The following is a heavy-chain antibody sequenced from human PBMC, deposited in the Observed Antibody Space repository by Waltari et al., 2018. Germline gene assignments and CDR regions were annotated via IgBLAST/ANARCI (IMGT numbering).Heavy chain of an antibody. CDR3: AADSSSWYEYHY. D-gene: IGHD6-13*01. CDR1: GGSISSYY. V-gene: IGHV4-59*08. J-gene: IGHJ4*02. CDR2: IYYSGNT. Sequence: QVQLQESGPGLVKPSETLSLTCTVSGGSISSYYWSWIRQPPGKGLEWIGYIYYSGNTNYNPSLKSRVTITVATSKNHFSLRQSSVTAADTAVYYCAADSSSWYEYHYWGQGTLVTVSS.